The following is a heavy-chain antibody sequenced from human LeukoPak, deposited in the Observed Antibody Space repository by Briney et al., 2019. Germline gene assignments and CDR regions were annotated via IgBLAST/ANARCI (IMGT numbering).Heavy chain of an antibody. CDR2: ISYDGSNK. Sequence: GGSLRLSCAASGFTFSSYAMHWVRQAPGKGLEWVAVISYDGSNKYYADSVKGRFTISRDNSKNTLYLQMDSLRAEDTAVYYCARVQSTIFGVVTTYFDYWGQGTLVTVSS. D-gene: IGHD3-3*01. CDR1: GFTFSSYA. J-gene: IGHJ4*02. V-gene: IGHV3-30-3*01. CDR3: ARVQSTIFGVVTTYFDY.